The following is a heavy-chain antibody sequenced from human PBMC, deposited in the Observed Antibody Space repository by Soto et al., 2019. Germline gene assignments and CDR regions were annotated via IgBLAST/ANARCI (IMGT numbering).Heavy chain of an antibody. D-gene: IGHD3-10*01. CDR1: GFTFSSYA. CDR3: ARDPVKRGRWFGELYHTSSYGMDV. Sequence: GGSLRLSCAASGFTFSSYAMHWVRQAPGKGLEWVAVISYDGSNKYYADSVKGRFTISRDNSKNTLYLQMNSLRAEDTAVYYCARDPVKRGRWFGELYHTSSYGMDVWGQGTTVTVSS. J-gene: IGHJ6*02. CDR2: ISYDGSNK. V-gene: IGHV3-30-3*01.